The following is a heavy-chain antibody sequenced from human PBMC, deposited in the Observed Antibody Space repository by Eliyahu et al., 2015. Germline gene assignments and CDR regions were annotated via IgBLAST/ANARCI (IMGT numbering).Heavy chain of an antibody. Sequence: QITLKESGPTLLKPAQTLTLTCSVSGFSLTTSGLGVGWLRQPPGKALECLGIIFWDDDIRYTPSLESRIVITRDTFTDQVVLTMPNMDTLDTGTYFCARTKRELGGTFDVWGQGTRVTVSS. CDR2: IFWDDDI. V-gene: IGHV2-5*02. J-gene: IGHJ3*01. CDR3: ARTKRELGGTFDV. D-gene: IGHD7-27*01. CDR1: GFSLTTSGLG.